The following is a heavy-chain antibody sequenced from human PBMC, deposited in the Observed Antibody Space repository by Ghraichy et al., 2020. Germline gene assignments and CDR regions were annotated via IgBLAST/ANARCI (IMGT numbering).Heavy chain of an antibody. D-gene: IGHD3-3*01. CDR1: GGSISSYY. CDR3: ARDTAIFGVVTNWFDP. Sequence: SETLSLTCTVSGGSISSYYWSWIRQPAGKGLEWIGRIYTSGSTNYNPSLKSRVTMSVDTSKNQFSLKLSCVTAADTAVYYCARDTAIFGVVTNWFDPWGQGTLVTVSS. CDR2: IYTSGST. V-gene: IGHV4-4*07. J-gene: IGHJ5*02.